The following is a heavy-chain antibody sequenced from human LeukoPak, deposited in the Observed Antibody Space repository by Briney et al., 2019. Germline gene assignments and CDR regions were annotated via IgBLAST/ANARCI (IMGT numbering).Heavy chain of an antibody. J-gene: IGHJ5*02. CDR3: ARVALGSYNWFDP. CDR2: ISSSGSNI. V-gene: IGHV3-11*04. D-gene: IGHD3-10*01. Sequence: GGSLGLSCAASGFTFSDYYMTWIRQAPGKGLEWVSYISSSGSNIYYADSVKGRFTISRDNAKNTVYLQMNSLRAEDTAVYYCARVALGSYNWFDPWGQGTLVTVSS. CDR1: GFTFSDYY.